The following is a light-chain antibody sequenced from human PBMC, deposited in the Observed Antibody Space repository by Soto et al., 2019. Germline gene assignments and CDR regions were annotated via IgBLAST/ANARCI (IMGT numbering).Light chain of an antibody. J-gene: IGLJ1*01. CDR3: GSWDSSLSAYV. CDR1: RSNIGGNS. V-gene: IGLV1-51*01. Sequence: QSVMTQPPSVSAAPGQKVTSSCSGSRSNIGGNSVSWYQQLPGTAPKLLIYDDDKRPSGIPDRFSGSKSGTSATLGITGFQTGDEADYYCGSWDSSLSAYVFATGTKLTVL. CDR2: DDD.